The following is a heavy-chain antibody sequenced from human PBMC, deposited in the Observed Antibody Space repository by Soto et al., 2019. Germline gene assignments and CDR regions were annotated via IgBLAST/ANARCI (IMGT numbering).Heavy chain of an antibody. J-gene: IGHJ4*02. V-gene: IGHV4-59*12. CDR2: VHYSGST. D-gene: IGHD5-18*01. Sequence: SETLSLTCTVSGASISRYYWSWIRQPPGKGLEWIGYVHYSGSTSYNPSLKSRVTISIDMSRTHFSLKLTSVTAEDTAVYYCAKYYMVTRSPFDYWGQGTLVTVSS. CDR1: GASISRYY. CDR3: AKYYMVTRSPFDY.